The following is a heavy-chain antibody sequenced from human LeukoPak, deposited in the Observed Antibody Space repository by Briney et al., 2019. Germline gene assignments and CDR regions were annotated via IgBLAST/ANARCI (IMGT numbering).Heavy chain of an antibody. D-gene: IGHD5-18*01. V-gene: IGHV3-53*01. J-gene: IGHJ4*02. CDR2: IYSGGST. CDR3: ARDFRGYSYGHFDY. Sequence: GGSLRLSCAASGFTVSSNYMSWVRQAPGKGLEWVSVIYSGGSTYYADSVKGRFTISRDNSKNTLYLQMNSLRAEDTAVYYCARDFRGYSYGHFDYWGQGTLVTVSS. CDR1: GFTVSSNY.